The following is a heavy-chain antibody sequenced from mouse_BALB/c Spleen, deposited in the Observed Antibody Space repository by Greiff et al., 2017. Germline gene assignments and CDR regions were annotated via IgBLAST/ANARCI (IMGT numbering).Heavy chain of an antibody. V-gene: IGHV1-12*01. Sequence: LQQSGAELVKPGASVKMSCKASGYTFTSYNMHWVKQTPGQGLEWIGAIYPGNGDTSYNQKFKGKATLTADKSSSTAYMQLSSLTSEDSAVYYCAKDCAYYYGSSYAWFAYWGQGTLVTVSA. CDR2: IYPGNGDT. D-gene: IGHD1-1*01. J-gene: IGHJ3*01. CDR1: GYTFTSYN. CDR3: AKDCAYYYGSSYAWFAY.